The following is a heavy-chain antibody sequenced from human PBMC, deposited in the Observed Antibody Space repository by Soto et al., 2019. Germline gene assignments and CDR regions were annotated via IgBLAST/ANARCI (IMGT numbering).Heavy chain of an antibody. CDR1: GFTFSNPA. D-gene: IGHD2-8*01. CDR2: ISGSGGST. Sequence: PGGSLRLSCAASGFTFSNPALSWVRQAPGKGLEWVSAISGSGGSTYYTDSVKGRFTISRDNSKNTLYLQMDSLRVDDTAVYYCAQSRRDGPSFFDYWGQGTQVTVSS. V-gene: IGHV3-23*01. J-gene: IGHJ4*02. CDR3: AQSRRDGPSFFDY.